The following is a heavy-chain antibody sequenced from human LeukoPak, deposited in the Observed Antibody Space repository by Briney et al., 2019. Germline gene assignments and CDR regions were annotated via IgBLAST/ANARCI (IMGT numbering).Heavy chain of an antibody. D-gene: IGHD1-26*01. J-gene: IGHJ4*02. CDR2: ISSTSSTV. Sequence: PGGSLRLSCAASGFTFSSYSMNWVRQAPGRGLEWVSYISSTSSTVYYADSVKGRFTISRDNAKNSLYLQMNSLRAEDTAVYYCAREGNSGSHDYWGQGTLVTVSS. V-gene: IGHV3-48*04. CDR1: GFTFSSYS. CDR3: AREGNSGSHDY.